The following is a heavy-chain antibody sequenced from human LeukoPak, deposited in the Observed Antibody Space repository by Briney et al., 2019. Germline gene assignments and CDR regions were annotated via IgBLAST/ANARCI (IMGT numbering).Heavy chain of an antibody. CDR1: EFTFSRYW. CDR3: ARAPRRGVMDV. CDR2: IKQDGSEK. V-gene: IGHV3-7*01. D-gene: IGHD3-10*01. Sequence: GGSLRLSCAASEFTFSRYWMSWARQAPGKGLEWVANIKQDGSEKYYVDSVKGRFTISRDNAQNSLHLQMNSLRAEDTAVYYCARAPRRGVMDVWGKGTTVSVSS. J-gene: IGHJ6*03.